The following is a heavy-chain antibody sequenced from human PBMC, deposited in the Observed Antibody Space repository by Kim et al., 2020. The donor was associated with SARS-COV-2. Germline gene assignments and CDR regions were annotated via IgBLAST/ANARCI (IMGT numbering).Heavy chain of an antibody. CDR2: TYYRSKWSN. CDR1: GDSVSSNSVT. V-gene: IGHV6-1*01. J-gene: IGHJ6*02. Sequence: SQTLSLTCAISGDSVSSNSVTWNWIRQSPSRGLEWLGRTYYRSKWSNDYAVSVESRIIINPDTSKNQFSLQLNSVTPEDTAVYYCARVKYGCGSVSRCDMGVWRQGTTDTVSS. D-gene: IGHD6-19*01. CDR3: ARVKYGCGSVSRCDMGV.